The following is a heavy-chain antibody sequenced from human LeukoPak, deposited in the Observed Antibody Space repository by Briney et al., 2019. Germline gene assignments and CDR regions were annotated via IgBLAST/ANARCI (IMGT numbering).Heavy chain of an antibody. D-gene: IGHD4-17*01. Sequence: GGSLRLSCAASGFTFSSYAMHWVRQAPGEGLEWVAVISYDGSNKYYADSVKGRFTISRDNSKNTLYLQMNSLRAEDTAVYYCTRGSYGDYEYWGQGTLVTVSS. CDR2: ISYDGSNK. J-gene: IGHJ4*02. CDR3: TRGSYGDYEY. V-gene: IGHV3-30-3*01. CDR1: GFTFSSYA.